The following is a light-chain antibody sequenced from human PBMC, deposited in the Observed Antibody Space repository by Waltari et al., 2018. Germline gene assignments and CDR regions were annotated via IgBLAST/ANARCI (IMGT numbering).Light chain of an antibody. CDR3: MQALQRPFT. J-gene: IGKJ3*01. Sequence: VVMTQSPLSLSVSPGEPASISCRSSESLHGSGYTYLDWYLQKPGQSPQLLISLASTRASGVPDRFSGSGSDTDFTLKISRVEAEDVGLYYCMQALQRPFTFGPGTKVEIK. V-gene: IGKV2-28*01. CDR2: LAS. CDR1: ESLHGSGYTY.